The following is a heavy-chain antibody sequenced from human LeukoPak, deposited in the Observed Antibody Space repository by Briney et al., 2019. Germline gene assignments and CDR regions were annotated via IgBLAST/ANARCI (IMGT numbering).Heavy chain of an antibody. Sequence: SETLSLTCAVYGGPFSGHYWTWLRQSPERGLEWIGEINHSGSTNYNPSFKSRVIISLDTSKNQFSLNLNSATAADTAVYYCARASLLDIVASYSSSRSGFAFDIWGRGTLVTVSS. D-gene: IGHD5-12*01. J-gene: IGHJ3*02. CDR2: INHSGST. CDR3: ARASLLDIVASYSSSRSGFAFDI. CDR1: GGPFSGHY. V-gene: IGHV4-34*01.